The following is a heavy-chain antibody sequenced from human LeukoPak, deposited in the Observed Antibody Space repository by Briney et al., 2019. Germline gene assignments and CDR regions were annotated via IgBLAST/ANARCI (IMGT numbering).Heavy chain of an antibody. J-gene: IGHJ4*02. CDR2: IYYSGST. CDR3: ARDALYYDSSGYYPAGSGG. V-gene: IGHV4-39*07. D-gene: IGHD3-22*01. CDR1: GGSISSNNYY. Sequence: SETLSLTCTVSGGSISSNNYYWGWIRQPPGKGLEWIGSIYYSGSTYYSPSLKSRVTISIDTSKNQFSLKLSSVTAADTAVYXCARDALYYDSSGYYPAGSGGWGQGTLITVSS.